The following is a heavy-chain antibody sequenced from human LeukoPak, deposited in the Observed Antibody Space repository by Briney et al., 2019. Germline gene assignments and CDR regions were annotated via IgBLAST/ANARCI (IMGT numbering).Heavy chain of an antibody. CDR2: IYQSGST. CDR3: ARSVINDSSKY. CDR1: GYSIRSGYH. Sequence: SETLSLTCSVSGYSIRSGYHWAWFRQAPGKGLEWMGSIYQSGSTYDNLSLKSRVTLSVDTSRNQFSLKLTSVTAADTAVYYCARSVINDSSKYWGQGTLVTVSS. V-gene: IGHV4-38-2*02. J-gene: IGHJ4*02. D-gene: IGHD4-11*01.